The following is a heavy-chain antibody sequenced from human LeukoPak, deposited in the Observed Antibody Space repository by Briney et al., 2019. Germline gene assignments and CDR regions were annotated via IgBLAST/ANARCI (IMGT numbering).Heavy chain of an antibody. V-gene: IGHV3-11*01. J-gene: IGHJ4*02. CDR2: ISSSGSTI. D-gene: IGHD6-19*01. CDR3: AKYTYSSGWYQSDY. Sequence: GGSLRLSCAASGFTFSDYYMSWIRQAPGKGLEWVSYISSSGSTIYYADSVKGRFTISRDNSKNTLYLQMNSLRAEDTAVYYCAKYTYSSGWYQSDYWGQGTLVTVSS. CDR1: GFTFSDYY.